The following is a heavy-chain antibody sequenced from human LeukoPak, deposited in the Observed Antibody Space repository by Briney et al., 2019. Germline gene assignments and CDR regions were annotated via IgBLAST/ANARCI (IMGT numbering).Heavy chain of an antibody. D-gene: IGHD2-21*02. V-gene: IGHV4-59*01. CDR2: INYIGSS. CDR3: SSAFNVVTDAFDI. CDR1: GGSFNSYY. Sequence: SETLSLTCTVSGGSFNSYYWSWFRQPPGKGLEWVGNINYIGSSTSNPSLESRVPLLIDTSKNQFSLKLSSVTAADTAVYYCSSAFNVVTDAFDIWGQGTKVTVSS. J-gene: IGHJ3*02.